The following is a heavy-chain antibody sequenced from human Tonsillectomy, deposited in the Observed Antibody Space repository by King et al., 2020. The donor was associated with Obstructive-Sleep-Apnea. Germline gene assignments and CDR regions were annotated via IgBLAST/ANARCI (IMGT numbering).Heavy chain of an antibody. D-gene: IGHD6-13*01. Sequence: EVQLVESGGGLVQPGGSLRLSCAASGFTFSSYWMTWVRQAPGKGLEWVANIKQDGSEKYYVDSVKGRLTISRDNAKNSLYLQMNSLKTEDTAVYYCARVRGSFCLDYWGQGTLVTVSS. CDR2: IKQDGSEK. CDR1: GFTFSSYW. J-gene: IGHJ4*02. V-gene: IGHV3-7*01. CDR3: ARVRGSFCLDY.